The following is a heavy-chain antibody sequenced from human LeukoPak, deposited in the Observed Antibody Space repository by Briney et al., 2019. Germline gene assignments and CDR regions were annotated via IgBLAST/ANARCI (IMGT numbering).Heavy chain of an antibody. Sequence: GGSLRLSCAASGFTFSKYWMLWVRQAPGKGVESVSRINTDGTVTTYADSVKGRFTVSRDDADNTMFLQMNSVRDEDTAVYYCATKQWLAPPPDSWGQGTPVTVSS. CDR1: GFTFSKYW. CDR2: INTDGTVT. D-gene: IGHD6-19*01. V-gene: IGHV3-74*01. CDR3: ATKQWLAPPPDS. J-gene: IGHJ4*02.